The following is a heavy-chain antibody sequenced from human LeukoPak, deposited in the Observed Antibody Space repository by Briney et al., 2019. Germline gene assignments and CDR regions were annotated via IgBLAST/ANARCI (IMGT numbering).Heavy chain of an antibody. D-gene: IGHD2-2*01. J-gene: IGHJ3*02. CDR3: ASQLGAFDI. CDR2: IFTRGST. CDR1: GGPISSGSYY. V-gene: IGHV4-61*02. Sequence: SETLSLTCTVSGGPISSGSYYWTWIRQPAGKGPEWIGRIFTRGSTNYNPSLKSRVTISLDESKNQFSLKLSSVAAADTAVYYWASQLGAFDIWGQGTMVTVSS.